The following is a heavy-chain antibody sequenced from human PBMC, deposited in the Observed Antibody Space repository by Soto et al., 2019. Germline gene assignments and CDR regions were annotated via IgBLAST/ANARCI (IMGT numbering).Heavy chain of an antibody. CDR3: ATTYSGSYPGYYGMDV. CDR2: FDPEDGET. J-gene: IGHJ6*02. D-gene: IGHD1-26*01. Sequence: GASVQVSCKVSGYTLTELSMHCVRQAPGKGLEWMGGFDPEDGETIYAQKFQGRVTMTEDTSTDTAYMELSSLRSEDTAVYYCATTYSGSYPGYYGMDVWGQGTTVTVSS. CDR1: GYTLTELS. V-gene: IGHV1-24*01.